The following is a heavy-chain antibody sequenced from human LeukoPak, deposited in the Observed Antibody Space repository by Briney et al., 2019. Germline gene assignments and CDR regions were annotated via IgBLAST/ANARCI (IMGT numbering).Heavy chain of an antibody. CDR2: IYSSGSS. CDR1: GASISSYY. D-gene: IGHD3-10*01. Sequence: PSETLSLTCSVSGASISSYYWSWVRQPAGKGLEWIGRIYSSGSSTENLSLKRRVTMSADTSKNQFSLKLSSVTAADTAVYYCVREGTWVFYYGMDVWGPGATVTVSS. J-gene: IGHJ6*02. V-gene: IGHV4-4*07. CDR3: VREGTWVFYYGMDV.